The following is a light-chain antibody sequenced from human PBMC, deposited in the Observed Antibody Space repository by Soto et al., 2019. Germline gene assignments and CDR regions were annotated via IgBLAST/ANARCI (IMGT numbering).Light chain of an antibody. CDR3: QQYYSTPQT. V-gene: IGKV4-1*01. CDR2: WAS. Sequence: DIVMTQSPDSLAVSLGERATIDCKSSQSVLYSSNNKNYLAWYQQKPGQPPKLLIYWASTRESGVPDRFSGSGSGTDFSLPISSLQAEDVAVYYCQQYYSTPQTFGQGTTVEIK. CDR1: QSVLYSSNNKNY. J-gene: IGKJ1*01.